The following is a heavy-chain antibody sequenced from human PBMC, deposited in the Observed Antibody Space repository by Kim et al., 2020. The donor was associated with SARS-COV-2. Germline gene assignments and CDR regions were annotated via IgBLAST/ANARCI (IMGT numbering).Heavy chain of an antibody. J-gene: IGHJ6*02. Sequence: GGSLRLSCAASGFDFSDSQMMGVRQAPGKGLEWISYISRRGATIYLADSLKGRFTISRDNAKNSLFLQMNSLRVEDTAVYFCARGAYYYAMDVWGQGTTVTVSS. CDR2: ISRRGATI. V-gene: IGHV3-48*03. CDR3: ARGAYYYAMDV. CDR1: GFDFSDSQ.